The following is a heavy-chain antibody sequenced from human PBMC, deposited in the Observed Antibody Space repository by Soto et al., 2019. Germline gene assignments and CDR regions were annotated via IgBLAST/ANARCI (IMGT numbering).Heavy chain of an antibody. J-gene: IGHJ4*02. CDR2: IYPDDSDT. V-gene: IGHV5-51*01. CDR3: ARPYSSGWYYFDY. Sequence: GESLKISCKGSGYRFINYWIGWVRQMPGKGLEWMGIIYPDDSDTRYSPSFQGQVTISADKSISTAYLQWSSLKASDTAMYYCARPYSSGWYYFDYWGQGTLVTVSS. CDR1: GYRFINYW. D-gene: IGHD6-19*01.